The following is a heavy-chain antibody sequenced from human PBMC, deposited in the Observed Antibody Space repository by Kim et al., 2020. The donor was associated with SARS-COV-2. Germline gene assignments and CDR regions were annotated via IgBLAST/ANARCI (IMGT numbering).Heavy chain of an antibody. V-gene: IGHV3-23*01. J-gene: IGHJ4*02. CDR2: T. CDR3: AKFVANPFFDY. D-gene: IGHD7-27*01. Sequence: TYYADSVRGRFTISRDHSNNTLYLQMNSLGADDTAVYYCAKFVANPFFDYWGQGILVTVSS.